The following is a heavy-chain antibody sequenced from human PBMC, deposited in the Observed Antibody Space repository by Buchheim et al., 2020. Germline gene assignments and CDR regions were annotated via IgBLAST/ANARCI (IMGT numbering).Heavy chain of an antibody. CDR1: GFTFSSYA. D-gene: IGHD3-10*01. CDR3: AKGEDLLWFGELLNYYFDY. V-gene: IGHV3-23*01. CDR2: ISGSGGST. Sequence: EVQLLESGGGLVQPGGSLRLSCAASGFTFSSYAMSWVRQAPGKGLEWVSAISGSGGSTYYADSVKGRFTISRDNSKNTLDLQMNSLRAEDTAVYYCAKGEDLLWFGELLNYYFDYWGQGTL. J-gene: IGHJ4*02.